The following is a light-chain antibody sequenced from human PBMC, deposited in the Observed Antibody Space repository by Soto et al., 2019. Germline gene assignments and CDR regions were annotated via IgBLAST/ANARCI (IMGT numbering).Light chain of an antibody. CDR1: QSIRSY. CDR3: QQSYSIPLT. CDR2: AAS. J-gene: IGKJ4*01. Sequence: DIQMTQSPSSLSASVGDRVAITCRASQSIRSYLNWYQQKPGKVPKVLIYAASRLQSGVPSRFSGSGSGTDFTLTISSLQPEDFASYYCQQSYSIPLTFGGGTKVDIK. V-gene: IGKV1-39*01.